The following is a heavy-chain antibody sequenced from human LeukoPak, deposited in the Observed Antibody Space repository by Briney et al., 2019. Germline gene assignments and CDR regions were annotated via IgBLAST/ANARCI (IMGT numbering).Heavy chain of an antibody. J-gene: IGHJ4*02. CDR3: ARHAWDFGRRKLDY. CDR2: IYYSGST. V-gene: IGHV4-39*01. D-gene: IGHD3-3*01. Sequence: GSLRLSCAASGFSFSSNSMNWVRQPPGKGLEWIGSIYYSGSTYYNLSLKSRVTISVDTSKNQFSLKLSSVTAADTAVYYCARHAWDFGRRKLDYWGQGTLVIVSS. CDR1: GFSFSSNSMN.